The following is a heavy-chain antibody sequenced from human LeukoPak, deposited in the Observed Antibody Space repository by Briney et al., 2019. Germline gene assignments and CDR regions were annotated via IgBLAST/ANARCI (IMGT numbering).Heavy chain of an antibody. Sequence: AGGSLRLSCAASGFTFDDYAMHWVRQAPGKGLEWVSGISWNSGSIGYADSVKGRFTISRDNAKNPLYLQMNSLRAEDTALYYCAKDISGSGKYYFDYWGQGTLVTVSS. V-gene: IGHV3-9*01. CDR1: GFTFDDYA. CDR2: ISWNSGSI. D-gene: IGHD3-10*01. J-gene: IGHJ4*02. CDR3: AKDISGSGKYYFDY.